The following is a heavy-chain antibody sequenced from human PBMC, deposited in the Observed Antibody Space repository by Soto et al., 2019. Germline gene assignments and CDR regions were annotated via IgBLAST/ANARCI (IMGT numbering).Heavy chain of an antibody. V-gene: IGHV1-46*01. CDR3: ARSSGYYDILTGPWGAFDT. J-gene: IGHJ3*02. Sequence: ASVKVSCKASGYTFTSYYMHWVRQAPGQGLEWMGIINPSGGSTSYAQKFQGRVTMTRDTSTSTVYMELSSLRSEDTAVYYCARSSGYYDILTGPWGAFDTWGQGTMVTVSS. D-gene: IGHD3-9*01. CDR2: INPSGGST. CDR1: GYTFTSYY.